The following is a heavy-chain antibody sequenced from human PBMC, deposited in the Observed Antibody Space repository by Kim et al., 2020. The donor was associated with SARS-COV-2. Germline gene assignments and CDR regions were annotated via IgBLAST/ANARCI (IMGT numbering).Heavy chain of an antibody. Sequence: VKGRFTLSRDNAKNTLYLQMNSLRAEDTAVYYCARERVYSGSYYSFYFDYWGQGTLVTVSS. CDR3: ARERVYSGSYYSFYFDY. V-gene: IGHV3-53*01. D-gene: IGHD1-26*01. J-gene: IGHJ4*02.